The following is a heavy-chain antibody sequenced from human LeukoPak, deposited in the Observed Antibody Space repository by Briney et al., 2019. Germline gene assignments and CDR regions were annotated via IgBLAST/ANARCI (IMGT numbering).Heavy chain of an antibody. D-gene: IGHD6-13*01. J-gene: IGHJ4*02. CDR3: ARATDISSWYLAY. V-gene: IGHV1-2*02. Sequence: GASVKVSCKASGYTFTGYYLHWARQAPGQELEWMGWLSPNSGDTKFAQKFQGRVTMTRDTSISSAYMELSSLTSDDTAVYYCARATDISSWYLAYWGQGSLVTVSS. CDR2: LSPNSGDT. CDR1: GYTFTGYY.